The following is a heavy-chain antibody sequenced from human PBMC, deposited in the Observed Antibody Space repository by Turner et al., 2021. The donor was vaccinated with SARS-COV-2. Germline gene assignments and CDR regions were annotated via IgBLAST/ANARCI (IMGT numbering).Heavy chain of an antibody. CDR2: ISYDGSNK. CDR3: ARALINYCTNGVCFPFDP. V-gene: IGHV3-30-3*01. D-gene: IGHD2-8*01. CDR1: SYA. Sequence: SYAMHWVRQAPGKGLEWVAVISYDGSNKYYADSVKGRFTISRDNSKNTQYLQMNSLRAEDTAVYYCARALINYCTNGVCFPFDPWGQGTLVTVSS. J-gene: IGHJ5*02.